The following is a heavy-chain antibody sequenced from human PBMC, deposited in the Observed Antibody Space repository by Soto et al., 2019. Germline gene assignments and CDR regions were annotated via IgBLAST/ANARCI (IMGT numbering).Heavy chain of an antibody. CDR2: INPNSGGT. J-gene: IGHJ6*02. CDR1: GYTFTGYY. D-gene: IGHD3-16*02. Sequence: ASVKVSCKASGYTFTGYYMHWVRQAPGQGLGWMGWINPNSGGTNYAQKLQGWVTMTRDTSISTAYMELSRLRSDDTAVYYCARDGADYDYVWGSYRYYYYGMDVWGQGTTVTVSS. CDR3: ARDGADYDYVWGSYRYYYYGMDV. V-gene: IGHV1-2*04.